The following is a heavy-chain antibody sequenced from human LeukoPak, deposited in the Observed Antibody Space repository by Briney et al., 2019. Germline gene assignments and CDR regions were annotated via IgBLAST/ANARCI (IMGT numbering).Heavy chain of an antibody. Sequence: PGGSLRLSCAASGFTFSSYAMSWVRQAPGKGLEWVSAISGSGGSTYYADSVKGRFTISRDNSKNTLYLQMNSLRAEDTAVYYCAKDRHPSPMIVVAYDAFDIRGQGTMVTVSS. CDR1: GFTFSSYA. CDR3: AKDRHPSPMIVVAYDAFDI. J-gene: IGHJ3*02. V-gene: IGHV3-23*01. CDR2: ISGSGGST. D-gene: IGHD3-22*01.